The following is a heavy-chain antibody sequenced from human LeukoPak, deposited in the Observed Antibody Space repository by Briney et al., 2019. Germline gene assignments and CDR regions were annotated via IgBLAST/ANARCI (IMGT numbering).Heavy chain of an antibody. CDR3: ARELLGNDASDI. V-gene: IGHV3-21*01. Sequence: GGSLRLSCAASGFTFSSYSMNWVRQAPGKGLEWVSAISGSGGSTYYADSVKGRFTISRDNAKNSLYLQMNSLRAEDTAVYYCARELLGNDASDIWGQGTMVTVSS. CDR1: GFTFSSYS. CDR2: ISGSGGST. D-gene: IGHD2-21*01. J-gene: IGHJ3*02.